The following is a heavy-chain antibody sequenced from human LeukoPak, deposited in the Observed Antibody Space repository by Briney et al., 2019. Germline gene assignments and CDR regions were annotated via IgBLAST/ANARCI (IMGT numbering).Heavy chain of an antibody. CDR3: ARRAARFDWGVSYYYDMDV. J-gene: IGHJ6*02. V-gene: IGHV3-30-3*01. Sequence: GRSLRLSCAASGFTFSSYAMHWVRQAPGKGLEWVAVISYDGSNKYYADSVKGRFTISRDNSKNTLYLQMNSLRAEDTAVYYCARRAARFDWGVSYYYDMDVWGQGTTVTVSS. CDR1: GFTFSSYA. CDR2: ISYDGSNK. D-gene: IGHD6-6*01.